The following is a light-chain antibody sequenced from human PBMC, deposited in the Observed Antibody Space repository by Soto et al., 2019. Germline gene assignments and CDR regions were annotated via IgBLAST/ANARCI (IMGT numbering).Light chain of an antibody. J-gene: IGKJ4*01. CDR1: QSVNTN. Sequence: EVVMTQFPATLSVSPGEIVTLSCRASQSVNTNLAWYQQRPGQAPRVLIYGASTRATGIPARFSGSGSGTEFTLTISSLLSEDFAVYYCHQYYKWPLTFGGGTKVDIK. CDR3: HQYYKWPLT. V-gene: IGKV3-15*01. CDR2: GAS.